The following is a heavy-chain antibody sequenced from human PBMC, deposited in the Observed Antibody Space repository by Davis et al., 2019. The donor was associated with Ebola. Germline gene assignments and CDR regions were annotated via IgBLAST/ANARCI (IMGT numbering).Heavy chain of an antibody. D-gene: IGHD5-24*01. CDR1: GASISGHY. J-gene: IGHJ2*01. CDR3: ARDHPRDGYNVYWYFDL. CDR2: IQYSGRA. V-gene: IGHV4-59*11. Sequence: SETLSLTCTVSGASISGHYWSWIRQPPGKRLEWIGNIQYSGRANYNPSLKSRVTTSVDTSKNQFSLKVNSVTAADTAVYYCARDHPRDGYNVYWYFDLWGRGTLVTVSS.